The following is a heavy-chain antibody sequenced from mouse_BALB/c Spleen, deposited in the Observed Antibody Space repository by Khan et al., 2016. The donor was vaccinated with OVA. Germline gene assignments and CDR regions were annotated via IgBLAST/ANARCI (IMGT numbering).Heavy chain of an antibody. J-gene: IGHJ4*01. CDR1: GYSITSGYY. V-gene: IGHV3-6*01. Sequence: EVQLQESGPGLVKPSQSLSLTCSVTGYSITSGYYWNWIRQFPGNKLEWMGYISSSGSTNYNPALKSRISITRDTSKNQFFLQLNSVTTEDTATYYCARDGSRYNYAMDYWGQGTSVTVSS. CDR2: ISSSGST. CDR3: ARDGSRYNYAMDY. D-gene: IGHD2-2*01.